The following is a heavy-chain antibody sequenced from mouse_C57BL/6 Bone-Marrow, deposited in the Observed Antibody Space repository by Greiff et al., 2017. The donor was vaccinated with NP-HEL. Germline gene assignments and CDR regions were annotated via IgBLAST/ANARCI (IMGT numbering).Heavy chain of an antibody. J-gene: IGHJ2*01. V-gene: IGHV14-1*01. CDR2: IDPEDGDT. CDR1: GFNIKDYY. Sequence: VQLQQSGAELVRPGASVKLSCTASGFNIKDYYMHWVKQRPEQGLEWIGRIDPEDGDTEYAPKFQGKAIMTADTSSNTAYLKHSSLTSEDTAVEYCTTVTVVEYWGQGTTLTVSA. D-gene: IGHD1-1*01. CDR3: TTVTVVEY.